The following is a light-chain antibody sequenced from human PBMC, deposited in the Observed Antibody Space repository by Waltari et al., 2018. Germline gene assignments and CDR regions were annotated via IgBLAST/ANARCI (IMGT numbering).Light chain of an antibody. CDR3: QQYDRPLPFT. Sequence: EIVLTQSPGTLSLSPGEGATLSCRASRSVGYNLAWYQQKPGQAPRLLVYGASPRATDIPDRFSGSGSGTDFTLTISRLAPEDFAEYYCQQYDRPLPFTFGGGTKVEI. CDR2: GAS. CDR1: RSVGYN. V-gene: IGKV3-20*01. J-gene: IGKJ4*01.